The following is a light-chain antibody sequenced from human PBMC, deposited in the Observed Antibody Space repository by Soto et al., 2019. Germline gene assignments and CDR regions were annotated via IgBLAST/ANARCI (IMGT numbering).Light chain of an antibody. Sequence: DIQMTQSPSSLSASVGDRVTITCQASHDIKKYLNWYQQKAHKVPKLLIHDASTLASGVPSRFTGGGSGTDFTLTINNLQPEDVATYYRQQFDDLPLTFGGGTKVDIK. CDR3: QQFDDLPLT. V-gene: IGKV1-33*01. CDR1: HDIKKY. CDR2: DAS. J-gene: IGKJ4*01.